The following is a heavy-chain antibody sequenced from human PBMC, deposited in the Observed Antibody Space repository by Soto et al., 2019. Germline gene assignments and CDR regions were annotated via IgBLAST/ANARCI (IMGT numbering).Heavy chain of an antibody. V-gene: IGHV3-23*01. CDR2: ISGSGGST. D-gene: IGHD1-26*01. CDR1: GFTFSSYA. CDR3: AKERPLGSGGRISFDY. J-gene: IGHJ4*02. Sequence: GGSLRLSCAASGFTFSSYAMSWVRQAPGKGLEWVSAISGSGGSTYYADSVKGRFTISRDNSKNTLYLQMNSLRAEDTAVYYCAKERPLGSGGRISFDYWGQGTLVTVSS.